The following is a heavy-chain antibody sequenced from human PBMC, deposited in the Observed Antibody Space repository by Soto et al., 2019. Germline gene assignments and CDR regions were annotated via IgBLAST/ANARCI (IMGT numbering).Heavy chain of an antibody. J-gene: IGHJ4*02. CDR3: ARDSPPAMVRGVIIF. V-gene: IGHV1-2*02. Sequence: QVPLVQSGAEVKKPGASVKVSCKASGYTFTGYYMHWVRQAPGQGLEWMGWINPNSGGTNYAQKFQGRVTMTRDTSISTAYMELSRLRSDDTAVYYCARDSPPAMVRGVIIFWGQGTLVTVSS. CDR2: INPNSGGT. D-gene: IGHD3-10*01. CDR1: GYTFTGYY.